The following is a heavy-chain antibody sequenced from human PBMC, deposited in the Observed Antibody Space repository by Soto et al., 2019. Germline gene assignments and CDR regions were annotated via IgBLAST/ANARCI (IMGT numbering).Heavy chain of an antibody. CDR3: ARSSGTSWFDP. Sequence: GGSLRLSCAASGFTVSSNYMSWVRQAPGKGLEWVSVIYSGGSTYYADSVKGRFTISRDNSKNTLYLQMNSLRAEDTAVYYCARSSGTSWFDPWGQGTLVTVSS. J-gene: IGHJ5*02. CDR2: IYSGGST. V-gene: IGHV3-66*01. CDR1: GFTVSSNY. D-gene: IGHD3-10*01.